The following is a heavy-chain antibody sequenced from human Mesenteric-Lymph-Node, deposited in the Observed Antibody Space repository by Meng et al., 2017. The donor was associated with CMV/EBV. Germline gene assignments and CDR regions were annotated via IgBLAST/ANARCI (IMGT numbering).Heavy chain of an antibody. CDR3: ARSRWFDP. CDR2: IYYTGGT. V-gene: IGHV4-34*01. J-gene: IGHJ5*02. Sequence: SETLSLTCAVYGGSFSGYYWSWIRQPPGKGLEWIGSIYYTGGTYYNPSLKSRVTISLDTSKNQFSLKLSSVTAADTGVYYCARSRWFDPWGQGTLVTVSS. CDR1: GGSFSGYY.